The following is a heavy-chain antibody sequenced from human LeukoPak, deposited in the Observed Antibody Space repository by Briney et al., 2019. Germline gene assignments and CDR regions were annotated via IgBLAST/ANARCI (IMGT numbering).Heavy chain of an antibody. D-gene: IGHD2-15*01. J-gene: IGHJ4*02. CDR2: LSRGGTTT. CDR1: GFNFNMFA. V-gene: IGHV3-23*01. CDR3: AKEQRIRHCSEGVCMEGYYFDY. Sequence: GGSLKLSCGGTGFNFNMFAMHWVRQAPGKGLEWVSGLSRGGTTTNYADSVKGRFTISRDKSKHTMFLQMNSLRPEDTAIYYCAKEQRIRHCSEGVCMEGYYFDYWGQGALVTVSS.